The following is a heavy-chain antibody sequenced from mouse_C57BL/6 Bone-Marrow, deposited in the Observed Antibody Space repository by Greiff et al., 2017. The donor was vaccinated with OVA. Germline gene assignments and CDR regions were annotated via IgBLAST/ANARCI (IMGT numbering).Heavy chain of an antibody. Sequence: QVQLKQPGAELVKPGASVKMSCKASGYTFTSYWITWVKQRPGQGLEWIGDIYPGSGSTNYNEKFKSKATLTVDTSSSTAYMQLSSLTSEDSAVYYCARGGTTGYYFDYWGQGTTLTVSS. D-gene: IGHD1-1*01. CDR1: GYTFTSYW. V-gene: IGHV1-55*01. CDR3: ARGGTTGYYFDY. CDR2: IYPGSGST. J-gene: IGHJ2*01.